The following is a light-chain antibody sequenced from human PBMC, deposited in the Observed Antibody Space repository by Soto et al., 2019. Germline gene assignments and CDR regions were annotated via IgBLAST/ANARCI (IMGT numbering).Light chain of an antibody. CDR2: EGT. V-gene: IGLV2-23*01. J-gene: IGLJ3*02. CDR3: CSHAGIWV. Sequence: QSALTQPASVSGSPGQSITISCTGTSNNVGNYNLVSWYQQHPGKAPKLIIYEGTKRPSGASNRFSGSKSGNTASLTISGLQAEDEADYYCCSHAGIWVFGGGTKVTVL. CDR1: SNNVGNYNL.